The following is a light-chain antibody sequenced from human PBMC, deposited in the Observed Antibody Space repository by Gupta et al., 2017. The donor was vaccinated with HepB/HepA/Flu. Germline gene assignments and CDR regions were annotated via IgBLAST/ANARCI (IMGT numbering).Light chain of an antibody. V-gene: IGKV1-5*03. CDR1: QRFTSR. CDR3: QQFNTYGVT. J-gene: IGKJ3*01. Sequence: DIQMTQSPSTVSASVGDRVTITCRASQRFTSRLAWYQQKPGKAPKLLIYQASSLESGVPSRFSGSESGTEFTLTISSLQPDDFGIYYCQQFNTYGVTFGPGTKVDIK. CDR2: QAS.